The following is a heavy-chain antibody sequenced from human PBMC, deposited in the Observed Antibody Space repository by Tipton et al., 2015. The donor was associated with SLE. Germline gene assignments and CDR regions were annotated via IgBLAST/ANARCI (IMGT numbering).Heavy chain of an antibody. Sequence: LRLSCTVSGGSISSSSYYWGWIRQPPGKGLEWIGSIYYRGSTYYNPSLKSRVTISVDTSKNQFSLKLSSVTAADTAVYYCASLSRDGYNNLAYWGQGTLVTVSS. CDR1: GGSISSSSYY. D-gene: IGHD5-24*01. J-gene: IGHJ4*02. CDR2: IYYRGST. CDR3: ASLSRDGYNNLAY. V-gene: IGHV4-39*07.